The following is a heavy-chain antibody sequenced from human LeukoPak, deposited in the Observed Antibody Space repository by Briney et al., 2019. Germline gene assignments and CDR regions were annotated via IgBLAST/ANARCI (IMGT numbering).Heavy chain of an antibody. CDR1: GFTFSSYG. CDR2: IRYDGSNK. CDR3: AKGGGYEAQYYYYYLDV. D-gene: IGHD5-12*01. V-gene: IGHV3-30*02. J-gene: IGHJ6*03. Sequence: PGGSLRLSCAASGFTFSSYGMHWVRQAPGKGLEWVAFIRYDGSNKYYADSVKGRFTISRDNSKNTLYLQMKSLRAEDTAVYYCAKGGGYEAQYYYYYLDVWGQGTLVTVSS.